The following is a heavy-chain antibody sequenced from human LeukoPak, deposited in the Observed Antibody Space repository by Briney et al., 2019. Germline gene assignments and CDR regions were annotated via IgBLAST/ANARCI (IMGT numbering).Heavy chain of an antibody. CDR1: GGSISSYY. CDR3: ARDGNRPYYYYYMDV. J-gene: IGHJ6*03. CDR2: IYYSGST. V-gene: IGHV4-59*01. D-gene: IGHD2/OR15-2a*01. Sequence: PSETLSLTCTVSGGSISSYYRSWVRQPPGKGLEWIGDIYYSGSTNYNPSLKSRVTISVDTSKNQFSLKLSSVTAADTAVYYCARDGNRPYYYYYMDVWGKGTTVTGSS.